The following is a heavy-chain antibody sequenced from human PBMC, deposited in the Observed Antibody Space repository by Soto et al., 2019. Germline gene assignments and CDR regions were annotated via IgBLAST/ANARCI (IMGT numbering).Heavy chain of an antibody. CDR3: ARGYYEYVWGSYRDYGMDV. Sequence: PGGSLRLSCAASGFTFSSYGMHWVRQAPGKGLEWVAVIWYDGSNKYYADSVKGRFTISRDNSKNTLYLQMNSLRAEDTAVYYCARGYYEYVWGSYRDYGMDVWGQGTTVTVSS. V-gene: IGHV3-33*01. CDR1: GFTFSSYG. D-gene: IGHD3-16*02. CDR2: IWYDGSNK. J-gene: IGHJ6*02.